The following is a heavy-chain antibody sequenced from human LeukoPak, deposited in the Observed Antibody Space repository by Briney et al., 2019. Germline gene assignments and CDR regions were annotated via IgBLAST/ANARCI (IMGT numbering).Heavy chain of an antibody. CDR1: GFTFSSYA. CDR2: ISGSGGST. J-gene: IGHJ4*02. V-gene: IGHV3-23*01. D-gene: IGHD3-3*01. Sequence: GGSLRLSCAASGFTFSSYAMSWVRQAPGKGLEWVSAISGSGGSTYYADSVKGRFTISGDNSKNTLYLQMNSLRAEDTAVYYCAKVSHYDFWSGYASFDYWGQGTLVTVSS. CDR3: AKVSHYDFWSGYASFDY.